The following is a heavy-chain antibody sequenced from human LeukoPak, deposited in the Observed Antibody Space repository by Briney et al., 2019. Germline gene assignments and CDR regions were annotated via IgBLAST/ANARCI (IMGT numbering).Heavy chain of an antibody. CDR2: MNPNSGNT. J-gene: IGHJ4*02. V-gene: IGHV1-8*01. D-gene: IGHD1-26*01. CDR3: ARGPKWSGSYYYFDF. CDR1: GYTFPSYD. Sequence: ASVKVSCKTSGYTFPSYDINWVRQATGQGFEWMGWMNPNSGNTGYAQKFQGRVTITRNTSITTAYMELSSLRSEDTAVYFCARGPKWSGSYYYFDFWGQGTLVTVSS.